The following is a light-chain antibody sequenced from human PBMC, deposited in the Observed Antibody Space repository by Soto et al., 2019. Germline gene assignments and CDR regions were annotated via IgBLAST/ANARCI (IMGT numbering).Light chain of an antibody. Sequence: EIVMTQSPATLSVSPGERATLSGRARQSVSSRLAWYQQKLGQAPRLLIYGASTRAIGIPARLSGSGSGTDFTLTISRLQSEDFGLYYCPQYTNSPWTFRQGTKV. CDR3: PQYTNSPWT. CDR1: QSVSSR. CDR2: GAS. J-gene: IGKJ1*01. V-gene: IGKV3D-15*01.